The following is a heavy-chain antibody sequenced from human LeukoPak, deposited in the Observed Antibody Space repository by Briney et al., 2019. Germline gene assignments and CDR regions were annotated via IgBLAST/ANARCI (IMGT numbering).Heavy chain of an antibody. V-gene: IGHV4-30-2*01. Sequence: SQTLSPTCAVSGGSISRGGYSGSWIRHPPGKGLEWIGYIYHSGSTYYNPSLKSRVTISVDRSKNQFSLKLSSVTAADTAVYYCAREAYYFDYWGQGTLVTVSS. CDR3: AREAYYFDY. J-gene: IGHJ4*02. CDR1: GGSISRGGYS. CDR2: IYHSGST.